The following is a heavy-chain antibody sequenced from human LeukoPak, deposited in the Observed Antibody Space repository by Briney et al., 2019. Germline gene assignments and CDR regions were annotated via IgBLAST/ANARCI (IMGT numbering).Heavy chain of an antibody. CDR3: TRVFARGLYYYYYMDV. J-gene: IGHJ6*03. CDR1: GFTFGDYA. V-gene: IGHV3-49*04. Sequence: GGSLRLXCTASGFTFGDYAMSWVRQAPGKELEWVGFIRSKTYGGTTEYAASVKGRFTISRDDSKSIAYLQMNSLKTEDTAVYYCTRVFARGLYYYYYMDVWVKGTTVTVSS. CDR2: IRSKTYGGTT.